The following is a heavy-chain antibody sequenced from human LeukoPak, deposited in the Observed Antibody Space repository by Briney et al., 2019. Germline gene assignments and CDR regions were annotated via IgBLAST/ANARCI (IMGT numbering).Heavy chain of an antibody. V-gene: IGHV4-39*01. D-gene: IGHD1-26*01. CDR1: GGSISNSSYY. CDR3: ARLKSGVGWFDP. Sequence: SETLSLTGTVSGGSISNSSYYWGWIRQPLGKGLEWIGSVYYSGSTYSNPSLKSRVTISIDTSKNQFSLNLSSVTAADTAVYYCARLKSGVGWFDPWGQGTLVTVSS. CDR2: VYYSGST. J-gene: IGHJ5*02.